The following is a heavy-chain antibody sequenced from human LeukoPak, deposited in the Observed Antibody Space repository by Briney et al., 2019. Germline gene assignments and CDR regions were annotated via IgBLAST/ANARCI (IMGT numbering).Heavy chain of an antibody. Sequence: SETLSLTCTVPGGSISSYDWSWSRQRPGKGEERKGYIYYSGSTNCNPSLKSRVTISVDTSKNQFSLKLSSVTAADTAVYYCASSRGGCSSTSCYDYWGQGTPVTVAS. D-gene: IGHD2-2*01. V-gene: IGHV4-59*01. CDR2: IYYSGST. J-gene: IGHJ4*02. CDR3: ASSRGGCSSTSCYDY. CDR1: GGSISSYD.